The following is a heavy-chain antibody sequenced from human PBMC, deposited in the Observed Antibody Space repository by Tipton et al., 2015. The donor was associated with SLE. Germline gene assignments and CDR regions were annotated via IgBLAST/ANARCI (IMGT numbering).Heavy chain of an antibody. CDR1: GFSFEDYA. CDR3: AKNIPSDNPVDAFDI. D-gene: IGHD1-14*01. V-gene: IGHV3-9*01. CDR2: ISWNSGNI. J-gene: IGHJ3*02. Sequence: SLRLSCAASGFSFEDYATHWVRQVPGKGLEWVSGISWNSGNIEYADSVKGRFTISRDNAKNSLYLQMNSLRSEDTASYYCAKNIPSDNPVDAFDIWGQGTMVIVSS.